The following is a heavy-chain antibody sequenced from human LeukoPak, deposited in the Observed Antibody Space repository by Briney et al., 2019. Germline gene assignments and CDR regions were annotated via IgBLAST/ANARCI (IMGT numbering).Heavy chain of an antibody. D-gene: IGHD2-8*01. CDR2: MNHSGST. J-gene: IGHJ4*02. CDR3: ARHPRGWPQYRTMFDY. CDR1: GGSFSGYY. Sequence: SETLSLTCAVYGGSFSGYYWSWIRQPPGKGLEWIGEMNHSGSTNYNPSLKSRVTISVDTSKNQFSLKLSSVTAADTAVYYCARHPRGWPQYRTMFDYWGQGTLVTVSS. V-gene: IGHV4-34*01.